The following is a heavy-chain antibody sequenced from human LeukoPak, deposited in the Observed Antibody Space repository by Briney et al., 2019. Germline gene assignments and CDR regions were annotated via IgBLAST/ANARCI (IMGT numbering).Heavy chain of an antibody. J-gene: IGHJ4*02. CDR1: GYTFTSYG. CDR2: ISAYNGNT. V-gene: IGHV1-18*04. CDR3: ARESADLDYYGSGSYW. D-gene: IGHD3-10*01. Sequence: ASVKVSCKASGYTFTSYGISWVRQAPGQGLEWMGWISAYNGNTKYAQKLQGRVTMTTDTSTSTAYMELRSLRSDDTAVYYCARESADLDYYGSGSYWWGQGTLVTVSS.